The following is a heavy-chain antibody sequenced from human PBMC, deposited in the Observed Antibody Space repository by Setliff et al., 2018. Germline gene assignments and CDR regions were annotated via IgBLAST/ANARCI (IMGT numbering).Heavy chain of an antibody. CDR1: GYTFTGYY. J-gene: IGHJ6*03. CDR2: INPNSGGT. CDR3: ARGRGSYYYYMDV. D-gene: IGHD1-26*01. Sequence: GPSVKVSSKASGYTFTGYYMHWVRQAPGQGLEWMGRINPNSGGTNYAQKFQGRVTMTRDTSISTAYMELSRLRSDDTAVYYCARGRGSYYYYMDVWGKGTTVTVSS. V-gene: IGHV1-2*06.